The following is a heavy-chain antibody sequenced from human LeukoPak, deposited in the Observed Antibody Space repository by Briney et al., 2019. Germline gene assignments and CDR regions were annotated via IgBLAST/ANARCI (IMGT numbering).Heavy chain of an antibody. Sequence: SVTVSFKASGGTFISYAISWVRQAPGQGLEWMGRIIPIFGIANYAQKFQGRVTITADKSTSTAYMELSSLRSEDTAVYYCARGRDYYDSSGYYDAFDIWGQGTMVTVSS. CDR2: IIPIFGIA. CDR3: ARGRDYYDSSGYYDAFDI. CDR1: GGTFISYA. J-gene: IGHJ3*02. V-gene: IGHV1-69*04. D-gene: IGHD3-22*01.